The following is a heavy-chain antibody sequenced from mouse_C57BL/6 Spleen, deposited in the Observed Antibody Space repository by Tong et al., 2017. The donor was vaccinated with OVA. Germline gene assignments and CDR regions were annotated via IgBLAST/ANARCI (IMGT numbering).Heavy chain of an antibody. CDR2: ISCYNGAT. J-gene: IGHJ4*01. CDR1: GYSFTGYY. CDR3: ARWRLDYAMDY. V-gene: IGHV1S34*01. Sequence: LVKTGASVKISCKASGYSFTGYYMHWVKQSHGKSLEWIGYISCYNGATSYNQKFKGKATFTVDTSSSTAYMELSSLTSEDSAVYYCARWRLDYAMDYWGKGTSVTVSS.